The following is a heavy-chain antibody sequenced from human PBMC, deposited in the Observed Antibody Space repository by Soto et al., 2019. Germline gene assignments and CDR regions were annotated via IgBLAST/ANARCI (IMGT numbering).Heavy chain of an antibody. D-gene: IGHD6-13*01. CDR1: GFTFSTYG. CDR3: AKEYGSTWIDH. V-gene: IGHV3-30*18. J-gene: IGHJ4*02. CDR2: MSYDGTKQ. Sequence: GGSLRLSCAASGFTFSTYGMHWVRQAPGKGLEWVAAMSYDGTKQYYVDSVKGRFTISRDNSRNTLYLQLNSLRDEDTAVYYCAKEYGSTWIDHWGQGTPVTVSS.